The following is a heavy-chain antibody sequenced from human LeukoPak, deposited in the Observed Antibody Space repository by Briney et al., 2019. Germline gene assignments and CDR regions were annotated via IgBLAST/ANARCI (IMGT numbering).Heavy chain of an antibody. D-gene: IGHD5-24*01. CDR2: ISYDGSNK. CDR1: AFTFSTHG. Sequence: GGSLRLSCAATAFTFSTHGMHWVRQAPGKGLEWVAVISYDGSNKYYADSVKGRFTISRDNSKNTLYLQMNSLRAEDTAVYYCAKDQGDGYNYLDYWGQGTLVTVSS. V-gene: IGHV3-30*18. J-gene: IGHJ4*02. CDR3: AKDQGDGYNYLDY.